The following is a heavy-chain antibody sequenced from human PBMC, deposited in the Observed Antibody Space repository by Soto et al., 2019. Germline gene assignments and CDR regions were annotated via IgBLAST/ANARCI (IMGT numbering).Heavy chain of an antibody. Sequence: QVQLQESGPGLVRPSQTLSLTGPFSVGSISGGGYYWSWIRQPPGKGRGWIGYIYYSGSPYYNPSLKSRVTISVDTSKNQFSLKLSSVTAADTAVYYCARGPYYYDSSGYYHDYWGQGTLVTVSS. CDR3: ARGPYYYDSSGYYHDY. V-gene: IGHV4-31*03. CDR1: VGSISGGGYY. J-gene: IGHJ4*02. CDR2: IYYSGSP. D-gene: IGHD3-22*01.